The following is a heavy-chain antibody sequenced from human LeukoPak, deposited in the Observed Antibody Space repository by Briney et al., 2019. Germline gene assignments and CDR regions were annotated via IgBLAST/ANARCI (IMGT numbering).Heavy chain of an antibody. J-gene: IGHJ6*03. Sequence: GGSLRLSCAASGFTFSSYEMNRVRQAPGKGLEWVSYISSSGSTIYYADSVKGRFTISRDNAKNSLYLQMNSLRAEDTAVYYCARRYSYGHYYYYYYMDVWGKGTTVTISS. V-gene: IGHV3-48*03. D-gene: IGHD5-18*01. CDR1: GFTFSSYE. CDR2: ISSSGSTI. CDR3: ARRYSYGHYYYYYYMDV.